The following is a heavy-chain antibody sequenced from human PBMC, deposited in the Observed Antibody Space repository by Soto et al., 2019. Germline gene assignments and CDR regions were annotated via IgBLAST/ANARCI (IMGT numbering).Heavy chain of an antibody. CDR1: GGSVTNSSYY. CDR2: VYYRGRS. CDR3: VSQRTTVPTQAYFDY. V-gene: IGHV4-39*01. J-gene: IGHJ4*02. Sequence: SETLSLTCTVSGGSVTNSSYYWGWIRQSPGKGLEWIGSVYYRGRSYSKSSVKSRVTISADTSKNRFSLSLNSVTASDTAVYFCVSQRTTVPTQAYFDYWGPGALVTVSS. D-gene: IGHD4-17*01.